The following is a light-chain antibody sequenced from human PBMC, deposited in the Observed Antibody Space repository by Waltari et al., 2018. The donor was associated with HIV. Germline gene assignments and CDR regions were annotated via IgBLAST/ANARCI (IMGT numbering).Light chain of an antibody. CDR3: SSYTTTNTVV. CDR2: DVD. J-gene: IGLJ2*01. V-gene: IGLV2-14*03. CDR1: SSDISTYNF. Sequence: QSALTQPASVSGSPGQSITISCSGTSSDISTYNFVSWYQKHPDNAPKLLFYDVDTRPSGVPMRFSGSKSGDTASLTISAIQADDEADYFCSSYTTTNTVVFGGGTKVSVL.